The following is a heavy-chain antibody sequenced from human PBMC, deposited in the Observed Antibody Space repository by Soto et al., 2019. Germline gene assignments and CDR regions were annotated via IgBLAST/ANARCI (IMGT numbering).Heavy chain of an antibody. J-gene: IGHJ4*02. CDR1: GYIFTSYD. CDR3: ARGRGYTYGYASDY. CDR2: MNPNSGKT. D-gene: IGHD5-18*01. V-gene: IGHV1-8*01. Sequence: QVQLVQSGAEVKKPGASVKVSCKASGYIFTSYDINWVRQAPGQGLEWMGWMNPNSGKTAYAQKFQGRVTMTRNTSISTAYMDLDSLRSEDTALYYCARGRGYTYGYASDYWGQGTLVTVSS.